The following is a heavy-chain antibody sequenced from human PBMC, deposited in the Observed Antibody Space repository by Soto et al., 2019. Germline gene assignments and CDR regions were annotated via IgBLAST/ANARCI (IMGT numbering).Heavy chain of an antibody. CDR1: GYTLTELS. Sequence: ASVKVSCKVSGYTLTELSMHWVRQAPGKGLEWMGGFDPEDGETIYAQKLQGRVTMTTDTSTSTAYMELRSLRSDDTAVYYCARDSPPVDYGGQGTLVTVSS. V-gene: IGHV1-24*01. CDR2: FDPEDGET. CDR3: ARDSPPVDY. J-gene: IGHJ4*02.